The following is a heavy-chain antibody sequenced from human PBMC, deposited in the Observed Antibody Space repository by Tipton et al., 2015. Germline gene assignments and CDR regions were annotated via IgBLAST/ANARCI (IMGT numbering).Heavy chain of an antibody. J-gene: IGHJ4*02. CDR3: ATGYYGDYPFDY. V-gene: IGHV3-9*01. CDR2: ISWNSGSI. CDR1: GFTFDDYA. D-gene: IGHD4-17*01. Sequence: SGFTFDDYAMHWVRQAPGKGLEWVSGISWNSGSIGYADSVKGRFTISRDNAKNSLYLQMNGLRAEDTALYYCATGYYGDYPFDYWGQGTLVTVSS.